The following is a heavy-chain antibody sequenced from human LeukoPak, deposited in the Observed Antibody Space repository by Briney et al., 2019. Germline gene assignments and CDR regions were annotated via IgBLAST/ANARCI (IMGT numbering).Heavy chain of an antibody. CDR2: ISGSDGST. Sequence: GGSLRLSCAASGFIFSSSAMNWVRQAPGKGLEWVSVISGSDGSTFYADSVKGRFTISRDNSKNTLYLQTNSLRVEDTAIYYCAKDGSRWRDFDYWGQGTLVTVSS. V-gene: IGHV3-23*01. J-gene: IGHJ4*02. CDR1: GFIFSSSA. CDR3: AKDGSRWRDFDY. D-gene: IGHD4-23*01.